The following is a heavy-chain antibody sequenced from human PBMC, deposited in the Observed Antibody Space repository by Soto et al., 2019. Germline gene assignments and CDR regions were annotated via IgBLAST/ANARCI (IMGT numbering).Heavy chain of an antibody. CDR3: ARVWGYCSSTSCYTGSWFDP. Sequence: SETLSLTCTVSGGSISSYYWSWIRQPPGKGLEWIGYIYYSGSTNYNPSLKSRVTISVDTSKNQFSLKLSSVTAADTAVYYCARVWGYCSSTSCYTGSWFDPWGQGNLVTLSS. CDR1: GGSISSYY. J-gene: IGHJ5*02. CDR2: IYYSGST. D-gene: IGHD2-2*02. V-gene: IGHV4-59*01.